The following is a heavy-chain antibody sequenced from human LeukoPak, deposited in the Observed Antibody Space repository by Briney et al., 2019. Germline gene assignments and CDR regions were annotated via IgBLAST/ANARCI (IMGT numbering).Heavy chain of an antibody. CDR1: GFTFSDYN. V-gene: IGHV3-11*04. J-gene: IGHJ5*02. Sequence: GGSLRLSCAASGFTFSDYNMRWIRQAPGKGLEWVSSISRSGSTIYYADSVKGRFTISRDNAKNSLYLQMNSLRAEDTAVYYCARDLNGGYCSGGSCYGGLDPWGQGTLVTVSS. CDR3: ARDLNGGYCSGGSCYGGLDP. CDR2: ISRSGSTI. D-gene: IGHD2-15*01.